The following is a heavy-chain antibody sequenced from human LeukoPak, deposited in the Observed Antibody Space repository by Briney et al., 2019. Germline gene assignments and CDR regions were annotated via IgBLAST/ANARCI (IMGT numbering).Heavy chain of an antibody. J-gene: IGHJ4*02. CDR3: ARERQWLVCFDY. V-gene: IGHV3-20*04. CDR2: INWNGGST. D-gene: IGHD6-19*01. CDR1: GFTFDDYG. Sequence: PGGSLRLSCAASGFTFDDYGMSWVRQAPGKGLEWVSGINWNGGSTGYADSVKGRFTISRDNSKNTLYLQMNSLRAEDTAVYYCARERQWLVCFDYWGQGTLVTVSS.